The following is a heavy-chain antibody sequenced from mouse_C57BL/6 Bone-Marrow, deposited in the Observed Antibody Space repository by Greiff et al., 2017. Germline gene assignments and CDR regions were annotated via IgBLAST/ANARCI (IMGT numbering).Heavy chain of an antibody. CDR2: INYDGSST. CDR3: ARDQSYAMDY. Sequence: EVKLMESEGGLVQPGSSMKLSCTASGFTFSDYYMAWVRQVPEKGLEWVANINYDGSSTYYLDSLKSRFIISRGNAKNILYLQMSSLKSEDTATYYCARDQSYAMDYWGQGTSVTVSS. J-gene: IGHJ4*01. CDR1: GFTFSDYY. V-gene: IGHV5-16*01.